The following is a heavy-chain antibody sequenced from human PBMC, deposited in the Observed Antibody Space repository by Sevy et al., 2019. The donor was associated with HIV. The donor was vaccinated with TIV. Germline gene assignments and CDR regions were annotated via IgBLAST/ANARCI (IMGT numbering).Heavy chain of an antibody. D-gene: IGHD2-15*01. CDR3: ARDCSGCICRGEDAFDF. Sequence: ASVKVSCEASGDSVIGYYIHWVRQAPGQGLEWMGWINPYSGGTNYPQKFQGRVTMTRDSPITTVYMELTRLTSDDTAVYYCARDCSGCICRGEDAFDFWGQGTMVTVSS. CDR2: INPYSGGT. J-gene: IGHJ3*01. V-gene: IGHV1-2*02. CDR1: GDSVIGYY.